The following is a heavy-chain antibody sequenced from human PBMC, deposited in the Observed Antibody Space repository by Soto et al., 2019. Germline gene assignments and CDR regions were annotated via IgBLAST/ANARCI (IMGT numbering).Heavy chain of an antibody. Sequence: PSETLSLTCTVSGGSISSSSYYWGWIRQPPGKGLEWIGSIYYSGSTYYNPSLKSRVTISVDTSKNQFSLKLSSVTAADTAVYYCARKDYYGDLDYWGQGTLVTVSS. V-gene: IGHV4-39*01. CDR1: GGSISSSSYY. CDR3: ARKDYYGDLDY. J-gene: IGHJ4*02. CDR2: IYYSGST. D-gene: IGHD4-17*01.